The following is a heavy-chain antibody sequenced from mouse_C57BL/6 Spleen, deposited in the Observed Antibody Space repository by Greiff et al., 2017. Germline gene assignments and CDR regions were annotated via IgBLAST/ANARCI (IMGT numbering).Heavy chain of an antibody. V-gene: IGHV1-50*01. Sequence: QVQLQQPGAELVKPGASVKLSCKASGYTFTSYWMQWVKQRPGQGLEWIGEIDPSDNYTNYNQKFKGKATLTVDTSSSTAYMQLSSLTSKDSAVYYCARRSGDDYDEAWFAYWGQGTLVTVSA. J-gene: IGHJ3*01. CDR1: GYTFTSYW. D-gene: IGHD2-4*01. CDR3: ARRSGDDYDEAWFAY. CDR2: IDPSDNYT.